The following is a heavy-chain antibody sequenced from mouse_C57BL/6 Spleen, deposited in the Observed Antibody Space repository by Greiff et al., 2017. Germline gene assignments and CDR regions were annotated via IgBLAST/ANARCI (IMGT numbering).Heavy chain of an antibody. V-gene: IGHV5-17*01. J-gene: IGHJ3*01. CDR1: GFTFSDYG. CDR3: GRRSNGAWFAY. D-gene: IGHD2-5*01. Sequence: EVKLVESGGGLVKPGGSLKLSCAASGFTFSDYGMHWVRQAPEKGLEWVAYISSGSSTIYYADTVKGRFTISRDNAKNTLYLPMTSLGSEDTAMYYCGRRSNGAWFAYWGQGTLVTVSA. CDR2: ISSGSSTI.